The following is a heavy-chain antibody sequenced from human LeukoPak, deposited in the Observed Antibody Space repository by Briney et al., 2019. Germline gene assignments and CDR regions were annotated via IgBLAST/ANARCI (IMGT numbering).Heavy chain of an antibody. CDR1: GGSISSYY. CDR2: IYYSGST. D-gene: IGHD2-15*01. Sequence: PSETLSLTCTVSGGSISSYYWSWIRQPPGKGLEWIGYIYYSGSTNYNPSPKSRVTISVDTSKNQFSLKLSSVTAADTAVYYCARPRRTYCSGGSCEGGAFDIWGQGTMVTVSS. CDR3: ARPRRTYCSGGSCEGGAFDI. V-gene: IGHV4-59*08. J-gene: IGHJ3*02.